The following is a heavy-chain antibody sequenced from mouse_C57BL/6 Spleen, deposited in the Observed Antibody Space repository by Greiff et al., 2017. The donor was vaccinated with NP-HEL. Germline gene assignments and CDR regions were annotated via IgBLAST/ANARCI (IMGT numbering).Heavy chain of an antibody. D-gene: IGHD1-1*01. J-gene: IGHJ2*01. CDR1: GYTFTDYE. CDR3: TSRSITTGFDY. CDR2: IDPETGGT. V-gene: IGHV1-15*01. Sequence: VQLQQSGAELVRPGASVTLSCKASGYTFTDYEMHWVKQTPVHGLEWIGAIDPETGGTAYNQKFKGKAILTADKSSSTAYMELRSLTSEDSAVYYCTSRSITTGFDYWGQGTTLTVSS.